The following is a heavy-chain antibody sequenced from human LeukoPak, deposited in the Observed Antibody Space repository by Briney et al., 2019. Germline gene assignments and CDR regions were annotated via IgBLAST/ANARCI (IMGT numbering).Heavy chain of an antibody. Sequence: ASVKLSCKASGYTCKNYGISWGRQAPEQGREWLGWISTYNGDTKHAQKVQRRLPLTADASTSTAYIELRGLRSDPPAVYYCARDPSNISCWYIWFDFWGQGTLVTVSS. CDR1: GYTCKNYG. CDR2: ISTYNGDT. CDR3: ARDPSNISCWYIWFDF. D-gene: IGHD6-19*01. J-gene: IGHJ5*01. V-gene: IGHV1-18*04.